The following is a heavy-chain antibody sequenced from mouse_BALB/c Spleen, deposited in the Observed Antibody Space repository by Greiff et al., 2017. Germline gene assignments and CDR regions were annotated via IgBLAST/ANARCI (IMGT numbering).Heavy chain of an antibody. CDR3: AREITTGFAY. J-gene: IGHJ3*01. CDR1: GYTFTDYN. CDR2: IYPYNGGT. V-gene: IGHV1S29*02. D-gene: IGHD2-4*01. Sequence: EVQLQQSGPELVKPGASVKISCKASGYTFTDYNMHWVKQSHGKSLEWIGYIYPYNGGTGYNQKFKSKATLTVDNSSSTAYMELRSLTSEDSAVYYCAREITTGFAYWGQGTLVTVSA.